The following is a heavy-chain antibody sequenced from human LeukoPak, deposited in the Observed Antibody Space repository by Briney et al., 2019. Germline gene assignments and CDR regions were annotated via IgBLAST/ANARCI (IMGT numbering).Heavy chain of an antibody. Sequence: VKVSCKASGYTFTGYYMHWVRQAPGQGLEWMGWINPNSGGTNYAQKFQGRVTMTRDTSISTAYMELSRLRSDDTAVYYCAISCSGGSCYSEGNYYMDVWGKGTTVTVSS. D-gene: IGHD2-15*01. CDR1: GYTFTGYY. V-gene: IGHV1-2*02. CDR3: AISCSGGSCYSEGNYYMDV. J-gene: IGHJ6*03. CDR2: INPNSGGT.